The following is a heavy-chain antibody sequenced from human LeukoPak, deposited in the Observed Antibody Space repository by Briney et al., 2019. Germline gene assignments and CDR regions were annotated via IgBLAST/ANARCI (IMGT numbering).Heavy chain of an antibody. J-gene: IGHJ4*02. CDR2: IYHSGST. CDR1: GVSISSSYW. Sequence: SETLSLTCAVSGVSISSSYWWSWVRQPPGKGLEWIGEIYHSGSTNYNPSLKSRVTMSLDKSKNHYSLNLSSVTAADTAMYYCARGLLYYDILTGYYKGRYPFDYWGQGTLVTVSS. D-gene: IGHD3-9*01. V-gene: IGHV4-4*02. CDR3: ARGLLYYDILTGYYKGRYPFDY.